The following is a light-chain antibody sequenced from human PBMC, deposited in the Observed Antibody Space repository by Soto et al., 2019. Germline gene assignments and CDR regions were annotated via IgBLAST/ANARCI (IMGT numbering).Light chain of an antibody. CDR1: SSDVGGYDH. V-gene: IGLV2-14*01. J-gene: IGLJ2*01. CDR3: SSYTSSSSHVV. CDR2: EVS. Sequence: QSALTQPASVSGSPGQSITISCTGTSSDVGGYDHVSWYQQHPGNAPKLIIYEVSNRPSGVSNRFSGSKSGNTASLTISGLQAEDEADYYCSSYTSSSSHVVFGGGTKVTVL.